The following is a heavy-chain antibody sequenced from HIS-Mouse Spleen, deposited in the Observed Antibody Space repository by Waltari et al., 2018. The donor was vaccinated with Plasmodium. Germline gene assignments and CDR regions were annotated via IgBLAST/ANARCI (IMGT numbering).Heavy chain of an antibody. D-gene: IGHD1-7*01. Sequence: QLQLQESGPGLVKPSETLSLTCTVSGGSIRRSSYYWGWLRQPPGKGLEWIGSIYYSGSTYYNPSLKSRVTISVDTSKNQFSLKLSSVTAADTAVYYCARDRITGTSYFDYWGQGTLVTVSS. CDR1: GGSIRRSSYY. CDR2: IYYSGST. J-gene: IGHJ4*02. V-gene: IGHV4-39*07. CDR3: ARDRITGTSYFDY.